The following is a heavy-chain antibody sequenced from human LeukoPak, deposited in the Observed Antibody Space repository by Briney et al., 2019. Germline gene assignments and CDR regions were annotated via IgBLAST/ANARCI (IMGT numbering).Heavy chain of an antibody. CDR1: GFIFSPYA. CDR2: ISGSGVKT. CDR3: AKGRGQSYPHYYFDS. Sequence: PGGSLRLSCAASGFIFSPYAMSWVRQAPGKGLEWVSGISGSGVKTDYADSVKGRFTISRDNSKNTLYLQMNSLRPEDTAVYYCAKGRGQSYPHYYFDSWGQGTLVTVSS. J-gene: IGHJ4*02. V-gene: IGHV3-23*01. D-gene: IGHD5-18*01.